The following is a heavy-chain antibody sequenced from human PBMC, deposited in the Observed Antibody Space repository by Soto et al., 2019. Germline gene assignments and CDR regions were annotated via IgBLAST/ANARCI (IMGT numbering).Heavy chain of an antibody. D-gene: IGHD5-18*01. Sequence: QVQLVQSGAEVKKPGSSVKVSCKASGGTFSSYAISWVRRAPGQGLEWMGGIIPIFGTANYAQKFQGRVTITADESTSTAYMELSSLRSEDTAVYYCARRGGTAMVTPFDYWGQGTLVTVSS. V-gene: IGHV1-69*12. CDR2: IIPIFGTA. CDR3: ARRGGTAMVTPFDY. J-gene: IGHJ4*02. CDR1: GGTFSSYA.